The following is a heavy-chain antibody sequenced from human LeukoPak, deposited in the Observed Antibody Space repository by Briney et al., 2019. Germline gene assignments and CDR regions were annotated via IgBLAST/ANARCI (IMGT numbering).Heavy chain of an antibody. Sequence: PSETLSLTCTVSGGSISSYYWRWIRQPPGKGLEWIGYIYYSGSTNYNPSLKSRVTISVDTSKNQFSLKLSSVTAADTAVYYCARGGSGSYFASVSWYFDYWGQGTLVTVSS. D-gene: IGHD1-26*01. J-gene: IGHJ4*02. CDR3: ARGGSGSYFASVSWYFDY. V-gene: IGHV4-59*01. CDR1: GGSISSYY. CDR2: IYYSGST.